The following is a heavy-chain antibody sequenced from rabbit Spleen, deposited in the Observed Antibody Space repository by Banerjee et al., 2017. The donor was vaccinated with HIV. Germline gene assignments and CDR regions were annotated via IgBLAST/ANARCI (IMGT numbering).Heavy chain of an antibody. CDR2: INTATGKA. Sequence: EQLVESGGGLVQPAGSLTLTCKASGFSFSDRDVMCWVRQAPGKGLKWIACINTATGKAVYASWAKGRFTISKTSSTTVTLQMTSLTTADTATYFCARDTGSSFSTYGMDLWGQGTLVTVS. CDR3: ARDTGSSFSTYGMDL. V-gene: IGHV1S45*01. CDR1: GFSFSDRDV. J-gene: IGHJ6*01. D-gene: IGHD8-1*01.